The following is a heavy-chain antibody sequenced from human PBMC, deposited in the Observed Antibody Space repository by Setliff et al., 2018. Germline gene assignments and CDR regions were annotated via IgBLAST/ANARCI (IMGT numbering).Heavy chain of an antibody. CDR1: GGSISSNTYY. D-gene: IGHD5-18*01. CDR3: ARVATAILDAFDI. V-gene: IGHV4-31*03. Sequence: SETLSLTCTVSGGSISSNTYYWSWIRQHPGKGLEWIGYISYSGSTYYNPSLKSRASISIDTSKNQFSLNLSSVTAADTAVYYCARVATAILDAFDIWGRGTMVTVSS. CDR2: ISYSGST. J-gene: IGHJ3*02.